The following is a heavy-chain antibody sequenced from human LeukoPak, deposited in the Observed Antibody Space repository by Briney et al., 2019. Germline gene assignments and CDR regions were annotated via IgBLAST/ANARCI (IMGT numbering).Heavy chain of an antibody. CDR1: GASISEYY. D-gene: IGHD6-19*01. V-gene: IGHV4-4*07. Sequence: PSETLSLTCTVSGASISEYYWSWIRQSAGKGLEWIGRVYISGSTNYNPSLKSRVTMSVDTSKNQFSLNLSSVTAADTAVYYCARVDSSGWYHFDYWGQGTLVTVSS. CDR2: VYISGST. J-gene: IGHJ4*02. CDR3: ARVDSSGWYHFDY.